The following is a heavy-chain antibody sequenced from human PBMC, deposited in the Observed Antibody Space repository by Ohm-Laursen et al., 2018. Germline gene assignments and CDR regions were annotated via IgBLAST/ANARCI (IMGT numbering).Heavy chain of an antibody. Sequence: SDTLSLTCTVSGGSVSSGSYYWSWIRQPPGKGLEWIGYIYYSGSTNYNPSLKSRITISVDTSKNQFSLRLSSVTAADTAVYYCARGTRGGSYYDWYFDLWGRGTPVTVSS. D-gene: IGHD1-26*01. J-gene: IGHJ2*01. CDR1: GGSVSSGSYY. CDR3: ARGTRGGSYYDWYFDL. V-gene: IGHV4-61*01. CDR2: IYYSGST.